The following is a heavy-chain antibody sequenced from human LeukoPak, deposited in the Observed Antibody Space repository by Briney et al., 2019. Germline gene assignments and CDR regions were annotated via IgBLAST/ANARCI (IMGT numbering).Heavy chain of an antibody. J-gene: IGHJ3*01. CDR1: GYTFTSYY. D-gene: IGHD3-3*01. V-gene: IGHV1-46*01. CDR2: INPSRGST. CDR3: APTVDGVLRFLF. Sequence: ASVKVSCKASGYTFTSYYMHWVRQAPGQGLEWMGIINPSRGSTSYAQKFQGRVTMTRDTSTSTVYMELSSLRSEDTAVYYCAPTVDGVLRFLFWGQGTMVTVSS.